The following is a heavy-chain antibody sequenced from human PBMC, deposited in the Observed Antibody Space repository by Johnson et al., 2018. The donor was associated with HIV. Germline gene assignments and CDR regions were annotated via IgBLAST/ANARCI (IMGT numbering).Heavy chain of an antibody. J-gene: IGHJ3*02. Sequence: VQLVESGGGLVQPGGSLRLSCAASGFTVSTKYMSWVRQAPGKGLEWVSVIYSGGSTYYADSVKGRFTISRDNSKNTLYLQMNSLKTEDTAVYYCTTEVMEWELQVGWTRAFEIWGQGTMVTVSS. CDR2: IYSGGST. CDR3: TTEVMEWELQVGWTRAFEI. D-gene: IGHD1-26*01. V-gene: IGHV3-66*01. CDR1: GFTVSTKY.